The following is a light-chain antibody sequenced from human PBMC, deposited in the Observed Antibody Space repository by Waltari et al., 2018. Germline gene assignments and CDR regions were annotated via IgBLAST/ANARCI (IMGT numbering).Light chain of an antibody. CDR3: QHHFRLPAT. CDR1: QSISSY. Sequence: IMLTQSPGTPSLLPEERATLSCRASQSISSYLAWYQQKPGQAPRLLIYGASTRATGIPDRFSGSGSGTDFSLTISGLEPEDSAVYYCQHHFRLPATFGQGTKVEIK. CDR2: GAS. V-gene: IGKV3-20*01. J-gene: IGKJ1*01.